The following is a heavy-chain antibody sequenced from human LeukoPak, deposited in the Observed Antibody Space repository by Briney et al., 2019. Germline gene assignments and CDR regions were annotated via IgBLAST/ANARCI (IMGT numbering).Heavy chain of an antibody. J-gene: IGHJ6*03. V-gene: IGHV5-51*01. CDR1: GYSFTSYW. Sequence: GESLKISCKGSGYSFTSYWIGWVRQMPGKGLEWMGIIYPGDSDTRYSPSFQGQVTISADKSISTAYLQWSSLKASDTAMYYCASSIAARHSRYYYYMDVWCKGTTVTVSS. CDR2: IYPGDSDT. CDR3: ASSIAARHSRYYYYMDV. D-gene: IGHD6-6*01.